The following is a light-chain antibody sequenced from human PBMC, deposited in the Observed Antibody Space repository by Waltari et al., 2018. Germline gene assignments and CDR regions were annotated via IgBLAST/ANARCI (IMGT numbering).Light chain of an antibody. J-gene: IGLJ1*01. CDR1: DIGRES. CDR3: QVWDRRGGHYA. CDR2: DDD. Sequence: SYVLSQAPSVSVAPGETATITCGGTDIGRESVHWYQQRAGQAPVLVMYDDDDRPPGTSARFSGSSSADTATLTISWVEAGDEADYYCQVWDRRGGHYAFGPGTRVTVL. V-gene: IGLV3-21*04.